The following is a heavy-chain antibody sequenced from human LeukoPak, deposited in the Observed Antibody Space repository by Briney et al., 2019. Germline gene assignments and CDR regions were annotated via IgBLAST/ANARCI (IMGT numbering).Heavy chain of an antibody. CDR2: ISGSDGST. CDR1: GFTFSSYG. J-gene: IGHJ4*02. Sequence: GRSLRLSCAASGFTFSSYGMHWVRQAPGKGLEWVSGISGSDGSTYYTDSVVGRFTISRDNSNNTLYLRMNSLRAEDTAVYYCAKNWDYWGQGTLVTVSS. V-gene: IGHV3-23*01. CDR3: AKNWDY.